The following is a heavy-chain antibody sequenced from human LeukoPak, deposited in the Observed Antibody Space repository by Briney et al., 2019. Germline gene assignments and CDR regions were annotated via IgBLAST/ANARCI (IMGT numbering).Heavy chain of an antibody. J-gene: IGHJ6*03. D-gene: IGHD4-11*01. V-gene: IGHV4-59*01. CDR2: VDHTGGT. CDR1: DDSITMYY. CDR3: ARGRVSSSTWYSTYYYFFYMDF. Sequence: ASETLSLTCTVSDDSITMYYWTWIRQPPGRGLEWIGYVDHTGGTKFNPSLNGRVSISRDTSNNFFSLRLRSVTAADTAVYFCARGRVSSSTWYSTYYYFFYMDFWGKGTTVTVSS.